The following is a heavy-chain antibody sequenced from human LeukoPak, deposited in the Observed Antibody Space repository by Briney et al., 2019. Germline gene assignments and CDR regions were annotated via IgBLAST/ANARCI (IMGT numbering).Heavy chain of an antibody. Sequence: GGSLRLSCSASGFTISSYAMHWVRQAPGKGLEYVSAISSNGGSTYYADSVKGRFTISRDNSKNTLYLQMSSLRAEDAAVYYCVKDLLGSGSYYDYWGQGTLVTVSS. CDR2: ISSNGGST. D-gene: IGHD3-10*01. CDR1: GFTISSYA. V-gene: IGHV3-64D*06. CDR3: VKDLLGSGSYYDY. J-gene: IGHJ4*02.